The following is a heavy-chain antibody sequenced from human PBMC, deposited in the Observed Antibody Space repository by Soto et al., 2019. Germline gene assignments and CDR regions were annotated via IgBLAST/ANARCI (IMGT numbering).Heavy chain of an antibody. D-gene: IGHD5-12*01. V-gene: IGHV3-23*01. J-gene: IGHJ3*02. CDR1: GFTFSSYA. CDR2: ISGSGGST. Sequence: GGSLRLSCAASGFTFSSYAMSWVRQAPGKGLEWVSAISGSGGSTYYADSVKGRFTISRDNSKNTLYLQMNSLRAEDTAVYYCAKDIFGMATITDAFDIWDQGTMVTVSS. CDR3: AKDIFGMATITDAFDI.